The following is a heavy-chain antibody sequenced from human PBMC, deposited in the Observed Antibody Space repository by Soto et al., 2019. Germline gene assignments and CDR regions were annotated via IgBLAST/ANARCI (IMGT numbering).Heavy chain of an antibody. CDR3: ARVAPYYGDYVYWYFDL. CDR1: GFTFSSYD. Sequence: EVQLVESGGGLVQPGGSLRLSCAASGFTFSSYDMHWVRQATGKGLEWVSAIGTAGDTYYPGSVKGRFTISRENAKTSLYLQMNSLRAGDTAVYYCARVAPYYGDYVYWYFDLWGRGTLVTVSS. V-gene: IGHV3-13*04. D-gene: IGHD4-17*01. CDR2: IGTAGDT. J-gene: IGHJ2*01.